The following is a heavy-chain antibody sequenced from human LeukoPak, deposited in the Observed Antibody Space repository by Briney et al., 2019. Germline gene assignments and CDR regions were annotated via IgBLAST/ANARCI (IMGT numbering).Heavy chain of an antibody. D-gene: IGHD1-14*01. CDR1: GLTFYTYA. Sequence: GGSLRLSSAASGLTFYTYAMNWVGQAPGKGREWGSTISGSGIGTYYADSVKGRFTISRDNSKKTLNLQMNSLRAEDTAVYYCTSNLNYWGQGTLVTVSA. J-gene: IGHJ4*02. CDR3: TSNLNY. CDR2: ISGSGIGT. V-gene: IGHV3-23*01.